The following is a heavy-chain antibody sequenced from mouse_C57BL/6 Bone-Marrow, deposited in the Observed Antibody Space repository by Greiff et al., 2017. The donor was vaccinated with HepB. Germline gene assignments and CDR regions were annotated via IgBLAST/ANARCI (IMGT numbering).Heavy chain of an antibody. J-gene: IGHJ3*01. D-gene: IGHD2-1*01. Sequence: QVQLKQSGAELVRPGTSVKVSCKASGYAFTNYLIEWVKQRPGQGLEWIGVINPGSGGTNYNEKFKGKATLTADKSSSTAYMQLSSLTSEDSAVYFCARSEGNSAWFAYWGQGTLVTVSA. CDR2: INPGSGGT. CDR1: GYAFTNYL. V-gene: IGHV1-54*01. CDR3: ARSEGNSAWFAY.